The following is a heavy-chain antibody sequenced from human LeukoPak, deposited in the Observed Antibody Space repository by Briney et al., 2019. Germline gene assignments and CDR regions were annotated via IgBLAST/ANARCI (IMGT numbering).Heavy chain of an antibody. CDR1: GYSISSGYY. Sequence: SETLSLTCTVSGYSISSGYYWSWIRQPPGKGLEWIGEINHSGSTNYNPSLKSRVTISVDTSKNQFSLKLSSVTAADTAVYYCASLAYCGGDCLGWFDPWGQGTLVTVSS. CDR3: ASLAYCGGDCLGWFDP. CDR2: INHSGST. J-gene: IGHJ5*02. D-gene: IGHD2-21*02. V-gene: IGHV4-38-2*02.